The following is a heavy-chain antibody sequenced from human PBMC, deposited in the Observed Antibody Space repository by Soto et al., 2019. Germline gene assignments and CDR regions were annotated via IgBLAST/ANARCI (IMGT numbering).Heavy chain of an antibody. CDR3: SADRPDIGVGWWV. Sequence: SVKVSCKASGSGFISSGIQWVRQAHGQRLEWIGWIVVASGQTNYAQNFRGRVAITRDTSTATAYIELTGLTSEDTAAYFCSADRPDIGVGWWVWGQGTTVTVSS. CDR1: GSGFISSG. V-gene: IGHV1-58*02. D-gene: IGHD2-15*01. J-gene: IGHJ6*02. CDR2: IVVASGQT.